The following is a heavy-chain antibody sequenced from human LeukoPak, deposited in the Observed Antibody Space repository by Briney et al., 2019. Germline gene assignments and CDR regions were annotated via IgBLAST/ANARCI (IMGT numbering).Heavy chain of an antibody. D-gene: IGHD3-9*01. CDR3: ARRMYYDILTGYYNTLSMDV. Sequence: GGTLRLSCAASGFTFSSYSMNWVRQAPGKGLEWVSSISSSSSYIYYADSVKGRFTISRDNAKNSLYLQMNSLRAEDTAVYYCARRMYYDILTGYYNTLSMDVWGKGTTVTVSS. CDR1: GFTFSSYS. CDR2: ISSSSSYI. J-gene: IGHJ6*03. V-gene: IGHV3-21*01.